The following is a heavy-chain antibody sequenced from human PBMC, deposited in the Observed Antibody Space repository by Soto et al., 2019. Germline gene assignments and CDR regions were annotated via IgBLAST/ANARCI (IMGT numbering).Heavy chain of an antibody. CDR1: GGYIRGYD. CDR3: AREVASYGSTYFDY. CDR2: INYSGTT. Sequence: SVTLSVTCTVSGGYIRGYDWPWIRKKPGKGLEWVGYINYSGTTKYNASLNNRVSISVDRTQNQISLRLTSVTAADTAVYYCAREVASYGSTYFDYWGQGNLVSVSS. J-gene: IGHJ4*02. D-gene: IGHD5-18*01. V-gene: IGHV4-59*01.